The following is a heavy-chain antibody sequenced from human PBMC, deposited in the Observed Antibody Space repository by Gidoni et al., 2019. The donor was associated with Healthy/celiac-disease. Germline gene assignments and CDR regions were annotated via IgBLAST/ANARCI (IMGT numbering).Heavy chain of an antibody. Sequence: QLQLQESGPGLVKPSETLSLTCTVSGGSISSSSYYWGWIRQPPGKGLEWIGSIYYSGSTYYNPSLKSRVTISVDTSKNQFSLKLSSVTAADTAVYYCARPPSNDLYYYDSSGYYSGYFQHWGQGTLVTVSS. D-gene: IGHD3-22*01. CDR3: ARPPSNDLYYYDSSGYYSGYFQH. CDR1: GGSISSSSYY. V-gene: IGHV4-39*01. J-gene: IGHJ1*01. CDR2: IYYSGST.